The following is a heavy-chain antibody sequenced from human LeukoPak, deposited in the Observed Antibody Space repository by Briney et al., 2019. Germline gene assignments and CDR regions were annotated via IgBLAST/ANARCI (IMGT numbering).Heavy chain of an antibody. V-gene: IGHV3-48*02. J-gene: IGHJ4*02. CDR1: GFTFSNYN. D-gene: IGHD3-10*01. CDR2: ISSSSSTI. CDR3: ARDYGSHGEYFDY. Sequence: GGSLRLSCAASGFTFSNYNMNWVRQAPGKGLEWLSYISSSSSTIYYADSVKGRFTISRDNAKNSVFLQMNSLRDEDTAVYYCARDYGSHGEYFDYWGQGTPVTVSS.